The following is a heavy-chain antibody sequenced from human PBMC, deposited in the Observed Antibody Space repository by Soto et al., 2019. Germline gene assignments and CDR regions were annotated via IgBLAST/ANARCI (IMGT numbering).Heavy chain of an antibody. V-gene: IGHV3-49*03. Sequence: GGSLRLSCTASGFTFGDYAMSWFRQAPGKGLEWVGFIRSKAYGGTTEYAASVKGRFTISRDDSKSIAYLQMNSLKTEDTAVYYCTTEYYYGSDRVVAAFDIWGQGTMVTVSS. CDR3: TTEYYYGSDRVVAAFDI. CDR1: GFTFGDYA. J-gene: IGHJ3*02. CDR2: IRSKAYGGTT. D-gene: IGHD3-10*01.